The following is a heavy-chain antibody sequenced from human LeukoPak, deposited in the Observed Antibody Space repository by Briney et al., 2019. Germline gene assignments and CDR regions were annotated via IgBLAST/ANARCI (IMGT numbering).Heavy chain of an antibody. J-gene: IGHJ6*02. V-gene: IGHV4-59*08. CDR3: ARTVVAANYYYYGMDV. CDR1: GGSISSYY. Sequence: SETLCLTCTVSGGSISSYYWSWIRQPPGKGLEWIGYIYYSGSTNYNPSLKSRVTISVDTSKNQFSLKLSSVTAADTAVYYCARTVVAANYYYYGMDVWGQGTTVTVSS. D-gene: IGHD2-15*01. CDR2: IYYSGST.